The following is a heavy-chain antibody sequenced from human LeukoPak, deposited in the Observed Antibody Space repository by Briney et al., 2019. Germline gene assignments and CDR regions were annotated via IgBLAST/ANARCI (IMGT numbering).Heavy chain of an antibody. V-gene: IGHV3-21*01. D-gene: IGHD6-13*01. CDR1: GFTFSSYS. CDR3: ARDSSSGGWFDP. Sequence: GGSLRLSCAASGFTFSSYSMNWVRQAPGKGLEWVSSISSSSSYIYYVDSVKGRFTISRDNAKNSLYLQMNSLRAEDTAVYYCARDSSSGGWFDPWGQGTLVTVSS. CDR2: ISSSSSYI. J-gene: IGHJ5*02.